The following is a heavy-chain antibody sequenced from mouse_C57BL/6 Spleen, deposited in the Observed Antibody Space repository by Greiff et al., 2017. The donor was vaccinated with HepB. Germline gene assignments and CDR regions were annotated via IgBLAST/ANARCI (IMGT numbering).Heavy chain of an antibody. CDR3: ARKRFYFSMDY. J-gene: IGHJ4*01. V-gene: IGHV1-26*01. Sequence: VQLQQSRPELVKPGASVKISCKASGYTFTDYYMNWVKQSHGKSLEWIGDINPNNGGTSYNQKFKGKATLTVDKSSSTAYMELRSLTSEDSAVYYCARKRFYFSMDYWGQGTSVTVSS. CDR1: GYTFTDYY. CDR2: INPNNGGT. D-gene: IGHD1-1*01.